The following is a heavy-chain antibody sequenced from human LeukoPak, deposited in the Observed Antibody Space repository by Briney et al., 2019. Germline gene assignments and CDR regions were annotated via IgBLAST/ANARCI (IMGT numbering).Heavy chain of an antibody. Sequence: PSETLSLTCTVSGGSISSSSYSWSWIRQPPGKGLEWIGYIYYSGSTNYNPSLKSRVTISVDTSKNQFSLKLSSVTAADTAVYYCARGSKQLVTLSFGYWGQGTLVTVSS. CDR2: IYYSGST. J-gene: IGHJ4*02. D-gene: IGHD6-6*01. CDR3: ARGSKQLVTLSFGY. CDR1: GGSISSSSYS. V-gene: IGHV4-61*01.